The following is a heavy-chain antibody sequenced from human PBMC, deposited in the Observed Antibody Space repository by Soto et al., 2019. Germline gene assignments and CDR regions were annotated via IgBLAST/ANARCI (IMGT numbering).Heavy chain of an antibody. V-gene: IGHV4-34*01. J-gene: IGHJ4*02. CDR2: INHSGTA. D-gene: IGHD1-26*01. Sequence: SETLSLTCAVYDGSFSDFYWTWIRQRPGKGLEWIGEINHSGTAHFNPPLESRVTISVDTSKNQFSLKLSSVTAADTAVYYCARYSGTYYVYWGQGTLVTVSS. CDR3: ARYSGTYYVY. CDR1: DGSFSDFY.